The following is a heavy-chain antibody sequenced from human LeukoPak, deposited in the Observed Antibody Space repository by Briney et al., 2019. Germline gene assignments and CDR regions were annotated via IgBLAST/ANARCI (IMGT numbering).Heavy chain of an antibody. J-gene: IGHJ5*02. CDR1: GFIVSSNY. Sequence: GGSLRLSCAASGFIVSSNYMSWVRQAPGKGLEWISFIYSGGSTYYADSVKGRFTISRDNSKNTLYLQMNSLRAEDTAVYYCAREAGYYYDSSGYIARWFDPWGQGTLVTVSS. V-gene: IGHV3-66*01. CDR2: IYSGGST. CDR3: AREAGYYYDSSGYIARWFDP. D-gene: IGHD3-22*01.